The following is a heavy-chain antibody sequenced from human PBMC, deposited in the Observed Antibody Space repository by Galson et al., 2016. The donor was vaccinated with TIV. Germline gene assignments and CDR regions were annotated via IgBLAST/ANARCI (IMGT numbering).Heavy chain of an antibody. CDR3: ARDIGGYDFDY. CDR1: GGSMRDSY. Sequence: TLSLTCTASGGSMRDSYWSWIRQTPGKGLEWIGYVYYTRGTKYNPSLKSRVTISVDTSKNQFSLRLSSVTAADTAMYYCARDIGGYDFDYWGQGTLVAVSS. J-gene: IGHJ4*02. D-gene: IGHD5-12*01. CDR2: VYYTRGT. V-gene: IGHV4-59*01.